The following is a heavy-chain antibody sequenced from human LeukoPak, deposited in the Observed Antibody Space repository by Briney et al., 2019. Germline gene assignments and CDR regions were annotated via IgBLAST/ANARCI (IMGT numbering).Heavy chain of an antibody. Sequence: PGGSLRLSCAASGFTFSSNGMYWVRQAPGKGLEWVSLIWYDGSKTYYVDSVKGRFTISRDNSKNTLYLQMDSLKTEDTAVYYCTTEVVEGYWGQGTLVTVSS. CDR2: IWYDGSKT. D-gene: IGHD2-2*01. CDR3: TTEVVEGY. V-gene: IGHV3-33*07. CDR1: GFTFSSNG. J-gene: IGHJ4*02.